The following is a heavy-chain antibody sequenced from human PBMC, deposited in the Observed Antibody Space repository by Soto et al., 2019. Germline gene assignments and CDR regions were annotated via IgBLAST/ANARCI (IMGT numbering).Heavy chain of an antibody. CDR2: VSGYSGNT. CDR3: ARAPRIVTPATGIRDFDY. Sequence: QIPLVQSGAEVKMPGASVKVSCKASGYTFTNYGISWVRQAPGQGLEWMGWVSGYSGNTIYAQRVQGRVTMTTDSSTTTAYMQLRSLSYDDTAVYYCARAPRIVTPATGIRDFDYWGQGALVTVSS. V-gene: IGHV1-18*01. J-gene: IGHJ4*02. D-gene: IGHD6-13*01. CDR1: GYTFTNYG.